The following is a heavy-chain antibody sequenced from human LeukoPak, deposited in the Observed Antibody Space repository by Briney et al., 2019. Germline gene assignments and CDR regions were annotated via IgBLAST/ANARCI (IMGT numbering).Heavy chain of an antibody. CDR3: VKKRSAASASYYDY. CDR1: GFTFRNYP. CDR2: INTNGDNT. D-gene: IGHD3-10*01. V-gene: IGHV3-64D*09. J-gene: IGHJ4*02. Sequence: GGSLRFSFSASGFTFRNYPMHWVRQAPGKGLEYVSAINTNGDNTYYADSVKGRFTISRDNSKNTLYLQMSSLRAEDTAVYHCVKKRSAASASYYDYWGQGTLVTVSS.